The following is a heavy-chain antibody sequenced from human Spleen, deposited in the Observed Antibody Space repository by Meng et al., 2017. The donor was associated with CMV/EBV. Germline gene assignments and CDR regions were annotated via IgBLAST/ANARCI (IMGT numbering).Heavy chain of an antibody. J-gene: IGHJ5*02. CDR1: GYTVTTYD. D-gene: IGHD3-10*01. CDR3: ATVPQVFGCFDP. Sequence: CRASGYTVTTYDINWVRQATGQGLEWMEWMNPNSGNTGYAQKFQGRVTFTGNTSISTAYMELSSLRSEDTAVYYCATVPQVFGCFDPWGQGTLVTVSS. V-gene: IGHV1-8*03. CDR2: MNPNSGNT.